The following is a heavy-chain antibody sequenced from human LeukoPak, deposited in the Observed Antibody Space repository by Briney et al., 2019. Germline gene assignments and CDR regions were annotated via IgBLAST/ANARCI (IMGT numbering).Heavy chain of an antibody. V-gene: IGHV3-49*04. CDR3: TRRAGSSYGLDV. CDR1: RFTLGDYI. Sequence: GGSLRLSCIASRFTLGDYIMNWVRQAPGKGLEWVGLIRSKAYGGTTEYAASVKGRFTISRDDSKSIDYLQMDSLKTEDTAVYYCTRRAGSSYGLDVWGQGTTVTVSS. CDR2: IRSKAYGGTT. J-gene: IGHJ6*02. D-gene: IGHD6-19*01.